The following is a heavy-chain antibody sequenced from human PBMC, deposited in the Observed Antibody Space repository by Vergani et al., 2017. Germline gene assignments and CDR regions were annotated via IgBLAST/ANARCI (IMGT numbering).Heavy chain of an antibody. D-gene: IGHD4-17*01. CDR2: IGYDGRIK. V-gene: IGHV3-30*02. CDR3: AKDGRENSDYGYFDY. CDR1: GFSFNTYG. Sequence: QVQLVETGGGVVQPGGSLRLYCATSGFSFNTYGAHWVRQAPGKGLEWVAFIGYDGRIKYNVDSVKGRFTISRDNSKKTLSLQMRSLRADDTAVYYCAKDGRENSDYGYFDYWGQGTLVTVSS. J-gene: IGHJ4*02.